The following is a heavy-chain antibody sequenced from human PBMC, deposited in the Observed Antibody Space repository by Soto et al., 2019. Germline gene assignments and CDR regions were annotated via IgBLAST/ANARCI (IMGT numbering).Heavy chain of an antibody. CDR2: IIPIFGTA. V-gene: IGHV1-69*06. D-gene: IGHD1-26*01. Sequence: ASVKVSCKASGGTFSSYAISWVRQAPGQGLEWMGGIIPIFGTANYAQKFQGRVTITADKSTSTAYMELSSLRSEDTAVYYCARDNTRYSGSYLWYYYYGMDVWGQGTTVTVSS. CDR1: GGTFSSYA. CDR3: ARDNTRYSGSYLWYYYYGMDV. J-gene: IGHJ6*02.